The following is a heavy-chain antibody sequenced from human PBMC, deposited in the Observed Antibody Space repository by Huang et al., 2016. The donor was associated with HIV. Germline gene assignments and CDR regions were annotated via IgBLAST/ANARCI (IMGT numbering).Heavy chain of an antibody. Sequence: QILLIESGGGVVQPGRSLRLSCAASGFTFSSYGMHWVRQAPGKGLEWVAVISYDEDNEYYAESVRGRFTISRDNSKNTLYLQMNSLRIEDTAVYYCARGPIRFLAWLLNFDYWGQGALVTVSS. CDR2: ISYDEDNE. J-gene: IGHJ4*02. V-gene: IGHV3-30*03. CDR1: GFTFSSYG. CDR3: ARGPIRFLAWLLNFDY. D-gene: IGHD3-3*01.